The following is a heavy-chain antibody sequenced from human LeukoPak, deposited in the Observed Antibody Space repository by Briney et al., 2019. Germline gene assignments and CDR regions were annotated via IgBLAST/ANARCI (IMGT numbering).Heavy chain of an antibody. CDR3: ARGVSLGYCSSTSCPGGDDAFDI. J-gene: IGHJ3*02. V-gene: IGHV4-59*08. CDR2: IYYSGST. D-gene: IGHD2-2*01. CDR1: GGSISSYY. Sequence: SETLSLTCTVSGGSISSYYWSWIRQPPGKGLEWFGYIYYSGSTNYNPSLKSRVTTSVDTSKNQFSLKLSSVTAADTAVYYCARGVSLGYCSSTSCPGGDDAFDIWGQGTMVTVSS.